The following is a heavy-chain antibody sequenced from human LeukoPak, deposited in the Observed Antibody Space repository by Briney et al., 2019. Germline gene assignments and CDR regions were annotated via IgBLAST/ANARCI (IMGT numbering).Heavy chain of an antibody. Sequence: GESLKISCKGSGYSFTNYWIGWVRQMPGKGLEWMGIIYPGDSDTRYSPSFQGQVTILADKSISTAYLQWSSLKASDTAMYYCARPFDPRYYYDSSGYRDYWGQGTLVTVSS. J-gene: IGHJ4*02. CDR3: ARPFDPRYYYDSSGYRDY. CDR2: IYPGDSDT. V-gene: IGHV5-51*01. D-gene: IGHD3-22*01. CDR1: GYSFTNYW.